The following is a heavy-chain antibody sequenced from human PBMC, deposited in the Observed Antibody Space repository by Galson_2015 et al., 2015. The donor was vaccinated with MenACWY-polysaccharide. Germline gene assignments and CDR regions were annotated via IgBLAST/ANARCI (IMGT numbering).Heavy chain of an antibody. CDR3: AREGSRIVFHAFDV. J-gene: IGHJ3*01. D-gene: IGHD2-21*01. V-gene: IGHV3-33*01. CDR1: GLRFSGSG. CDR2: IQYDGTNK. Sequence: SLRLSCAASGLRFSGSGMHWVRQAPGKGLEWVAVIQYDGTNKVYADSVKGRFSISRDNSKNTLYLEMNSLRAGDTALCYCAREGSRIVFHAFDVWGQGTMVTVSS.